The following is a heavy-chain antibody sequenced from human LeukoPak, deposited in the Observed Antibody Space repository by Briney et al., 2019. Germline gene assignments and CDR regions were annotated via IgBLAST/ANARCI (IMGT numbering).Heavy chain of an antibody. CDR1: GYNFTIYW. CDR3: ARGSSGSHRLFDY. D-gene: IGHD1-26*01. J-gene: IGHJ4*02. Sequence: GESLKISCKGSGYNFTIYWIGWVRQMPGKGLEWMGIIWPGDSDTRYSPSFQGQVTISADKSISTVFLQWSSLKASDTAIYYCARGSSGSHRLFDYWGQGTLVTVSS. V-gene: IGHV5-51*01. CDR2: IWPGDSDT.